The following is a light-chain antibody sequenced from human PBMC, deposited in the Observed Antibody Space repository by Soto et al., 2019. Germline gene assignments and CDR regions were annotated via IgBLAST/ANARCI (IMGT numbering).Light chain of an antibody. CDR2: ANN. V-gene: IGLV1-40*01. CDR1: NSDIGAGYD. CDR3: QSYDSSLRGV. J-gene: IGLJ1*01. Sequence: QSVLTQPPSVSGAPGQRVTIPCTGSNSDIGAGYDVHWYQQLPGTAPKLVIYANNNRPSGVPDRFSASKSGTSASLAITGLHADDEADYYCQSYDSSLRGVFGTGTKLTVL.